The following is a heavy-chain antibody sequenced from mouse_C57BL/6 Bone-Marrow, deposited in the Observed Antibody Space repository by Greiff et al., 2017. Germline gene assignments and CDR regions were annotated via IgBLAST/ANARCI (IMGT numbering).Heavy chain of an antibody. J-gene: IGHJ2*01. V-gene: IGHV14-4*01. CDR1: GFNIKDDY. Sequence: EVQLQQSGAELVRPGASVKLSCTASGFNIKDDYIHWVNQRPEQGLEWIGWIDPEIGDTEYASKFQGKATITSDTSSNTAYLQLSSLTSEDTAVYYCSSFEGNYVDFWGQGTPLTVAS. CDR2: IDPEIGDT. CDR3: SSFEGNYVDF.